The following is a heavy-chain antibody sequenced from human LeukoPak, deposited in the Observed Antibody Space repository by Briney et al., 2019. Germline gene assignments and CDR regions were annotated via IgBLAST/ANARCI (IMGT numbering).Heavy chain of an antibody. Sequence: ASVKVSCKASGYTFTSYGISWVRQAPGQGLEWMGWISAYNGNTNYAQKLQGRVTMTTDTSTSTAYMELRSLRSDDTAVYYCARDLPTYYDFWSGYYYFPEGPYYYGMDAWGQGTTVTVSS. CDR1: GYTFTSYG. CDR3: ARDLPTYYDFWSGYYYFPEGPYYYGMDA. V-gene: IGHV1-18*01. J-gene: IGHJ6*02. CDR2: ISAYNGNT. D-gene: IGHD3-3*01.